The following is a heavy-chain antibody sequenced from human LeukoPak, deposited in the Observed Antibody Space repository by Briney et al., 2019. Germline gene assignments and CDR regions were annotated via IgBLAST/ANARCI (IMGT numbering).Heavy chain of an antibody. V-gene: IGHV4-34*01. CDR1: GDSFSGFD. J-gene: IGHJ4*02. Sequence: PSETLSLTCAVYGDSFSGFDWTWIRQPPGKGLEWIGEINQSGSTNYNPSLKSRVTVSADTSKNQFSLKLTSVTAADTAVYYCARARGAVAIDYWGQGTLVTVSS. CDR3: ARARGAVAIDY. CDR2: INQSGST. D-gene: IGHD6-19*01.